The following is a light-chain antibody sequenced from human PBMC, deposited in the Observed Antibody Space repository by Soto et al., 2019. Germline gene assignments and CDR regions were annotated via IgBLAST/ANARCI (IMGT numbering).Light chain of an antibody. CDR2: GAS. J-gene: IGKJ1*01. CDR3: QQYGGSPRT. V-gene: IGKV3-20*01. CDR1: QSVSSSY. Sequence: IVLTQTNNTLSLSRGERATPSCRASQSVSSSYLAWYQQKPGQAPRLLIYGASSRATGIPDRFSGSGSGTDFTLTISKLEPEDFAVYHCQQYGGSPRTFGQGTKVDTK.